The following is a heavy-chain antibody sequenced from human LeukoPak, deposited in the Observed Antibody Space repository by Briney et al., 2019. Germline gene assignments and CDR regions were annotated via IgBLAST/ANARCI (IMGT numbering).Heavy chain of an antibody. D-gene: IGHD5-12*01. CDR2: ISAYNGNT. CDR3: AREESVVATGITGDY. V-gene: IGHV1-18*01. CDR1: GYTFTSYG. Sequence: ASVKVSCKASGYTFTSYGNSLVRQAPGQGLEWMGWISAYNGNTNYAQKLQRRVTMTTDTSTITAYMELRSLRSDDPAVYYCAREESVVATGITGDYWGQGTLVTASS. J-gene: IGHJ4*02.